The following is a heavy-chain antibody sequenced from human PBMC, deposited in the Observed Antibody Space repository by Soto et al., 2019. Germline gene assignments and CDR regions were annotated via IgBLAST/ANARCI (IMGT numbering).Heavy chain of an antibody. D-gene: IGHD6-19*01. J-gene: IGHJ5*02. V-gene: IGHV3-48*01. CDR3: AGHGGQWLNWFDP. Sequence: GGSLRLSCAASGFTFSSYDMNWVRQAPGKGLEWVSYISSSSSTTYYADSVKGRFTISRDNAKNSLYLQMNSLRAEDTAVYYCAGHGGQWLNWFDPWGQGILVTVSS. CDR1: GFTFSSYD. CDR2: ISSSSSTT.